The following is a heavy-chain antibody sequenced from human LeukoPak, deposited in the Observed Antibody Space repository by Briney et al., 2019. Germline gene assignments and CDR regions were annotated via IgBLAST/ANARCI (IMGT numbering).Heavy chain of an antibody. D-gene: IGHD6-13*01. Sequence: GGSLRLSCAASGFTFSSYAMSWVRQAPGKGLEWVSVFYSSGTTSYADSVKGRFIISRDNSKNTLYLQMNSLRAEDTAVYYCASRGEYSSSWYGMDVWGQGTTVTVSS. CDR1: GFTFSSYA. V-gene: IGHV3-23*05. CDR2: FYSSGTT. CDR3: ASRGEYSSSWYGMDV. J-gene: IGHJ6*02.